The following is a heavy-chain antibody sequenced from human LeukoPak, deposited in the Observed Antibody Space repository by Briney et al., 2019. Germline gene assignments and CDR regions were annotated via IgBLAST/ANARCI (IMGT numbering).Heavy chain of an antibody. D-gene: IGHD6-13*01. CDR3: ASYRGIAANYYYYMDV. V-gene: IGHV1-69*05. J-gene: IGHJ6*03. CDR2: IIPIFGTA. CDR1: GGTFSSYA. Sequence: SVKVSCKASGGTFSSYAISWVRQAPGQGLEWMGGIIPIFGTANYAQKFQGRVTITTDESTSTAYMELSSLRSEDTAVYYCASYRGIAANYYYYMDVWGKGTTVTVSS.